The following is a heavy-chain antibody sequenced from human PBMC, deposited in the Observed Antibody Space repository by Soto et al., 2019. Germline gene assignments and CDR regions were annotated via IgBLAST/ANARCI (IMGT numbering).Heavy chain of an antibody. CDR2: IYPGDSDT. Sequence: GESLKISCKGSGYSFTSYWIAWVRQMPGTGLEWMGIIYPGDSDTRYNQSFQGQVTISADKSIRTAYLQWSSLKASDTAMYYCAGQAASQWYYFDYWGQGTLATVSS. CDR1: GYSFTSYW. D-gene: IGHD6-25*01. CDR3: AGQAASQWYYFDY. J-gene: IGHJ4*02. V-gene: IGHV5-51*01.